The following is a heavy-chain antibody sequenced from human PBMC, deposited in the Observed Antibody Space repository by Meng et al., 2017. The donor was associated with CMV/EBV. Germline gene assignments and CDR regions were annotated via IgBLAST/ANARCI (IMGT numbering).Heavy chain of an antibody. CDR2: ISSSSSYI. J-gene: IGHJ4*02. V-gene: IGHV3-21*01. D-gene: IGHD3-3*01. CDR1: GFTFSSYS. Sequence: GESLKISCAASGFTFSSYSMNWVRQAPGKGLEWVSSISSSSSYIYYADSVKGRFTISRDNSKNSLYLQMNSLRAEDTAVYYCARGGGHTIWGQGTLVTVSS. CDR3: ARGGGHTI.